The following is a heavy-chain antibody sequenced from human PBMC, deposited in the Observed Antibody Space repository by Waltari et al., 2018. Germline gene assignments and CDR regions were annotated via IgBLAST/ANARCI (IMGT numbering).Heavy chain of an antibody. D-gene: IGHD3-16*01. CDR3: ARDYDFIWGSSATYYYMDV. V-gene: IGHV1-2*02. J-gene: IGHJ6*03. CDR1: GYTFTGYF. Sequence: QVQLVQSGAEVKKPGASVKVSCKASGYTFTGYFIHWVRQAPGQGLEWMGWINPNSGGTNYAQKFQGRVTMTGDTSISTAYMELSSLRSDDTAVYYCARDYDFIWGSSATYYYMDVWGKGTTVTVSS. CDR2: INPNSGGT.